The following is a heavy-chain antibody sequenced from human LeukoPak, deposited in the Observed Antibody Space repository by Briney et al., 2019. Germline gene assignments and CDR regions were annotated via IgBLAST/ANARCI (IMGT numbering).Heavy chain of an antibody. CDR1: GYTFTSYY. D-gene: IGHD3-10*01. CDR3: ARAYYYGSGSPTYYFDY. J-gene: IGHJ4*02. Sequence: ASVKVSCKASGYTFTSYYMHWVRQAPGQGLEWMGIINPSGGSTSYAQKFQGRVTITADKSTSTAYMELSSLRSEDTAVYYCARAYYYGSGSPTYYFDYWGQGTLVTVSS. V-gene: IGHV1-46*01. CDR2: INPSGGST.